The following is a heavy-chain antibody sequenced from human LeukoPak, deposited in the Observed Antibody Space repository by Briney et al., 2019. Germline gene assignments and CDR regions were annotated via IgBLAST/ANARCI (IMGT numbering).Heavy chain of an antibody. V-gene: IGHV4-30-4*01. D-gene: IGHD3-22*01. CDR3: ARDRYYYDSSGYAPLWYFDL. CDR2: IYYSGST. CDR1: GGSISSGDYY. J-gene: IGHJ2*01. Sequence: SQTLSLTCTVSGGSISSGDYYWSWIRQPPGKGLEWIGYIYYSGSTYYDPSLKSRVTISVDTSKNQFSLKLSSVTAADTAGYYCARDRYYYDSSGYAPLWYFDLWGRGTLVTVSS.